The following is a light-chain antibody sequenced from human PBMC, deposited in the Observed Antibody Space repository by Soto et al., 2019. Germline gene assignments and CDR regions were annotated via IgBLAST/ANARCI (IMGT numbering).Light chain of an antibody. CDR3: LQDYNYPLT. Sequence: AIQMTQFPSSXSASVGDRVTITCRASQDIRSDLGWYQQRPGKAPKLLIYAASSLQSGVPSRFSGSGSGTDFTLTISSLQPEDFATYYCLQDYNYPLTFGGGTKVDIK. V-gene: IGKV1-6*01. J-gene: IGKJ4*01. CDR2: AAS. CDR1: QDIRSD.